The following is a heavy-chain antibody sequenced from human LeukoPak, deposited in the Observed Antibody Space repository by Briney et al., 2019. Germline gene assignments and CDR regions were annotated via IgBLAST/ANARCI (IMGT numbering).Heavy chain of an antibody. V-gene: IGHV4-59*08. J-gene: IGHJ4*02. Sequence: PSETLSLTCSVSGGSISSLYWSWIRQPPGKGLEWIGYIYYTGSTNYNPSLKSRVTMFVDMSKNQFSLKLSSVTAADTAVYYCARHPSHYFDYWGQGTLVTVSS. CDR1: GGSISSLY. D-gene: IGHD2-2*01. CDR2: IYYTGST. CDR3: ARHPSHYFDY.